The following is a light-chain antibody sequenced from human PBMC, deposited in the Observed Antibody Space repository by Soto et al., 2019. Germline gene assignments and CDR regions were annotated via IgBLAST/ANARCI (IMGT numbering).Light chain of an antibody. Sequence: QSALTQPPSASGSPGQSVTISCTGTSSDVGGYNYVSWYQQHPGKAPKVTIYEVSKRPSGVPDRFFGSKSGNTASLTVSGLQADDEADYYCSSYAGSDIVVFGGGTKLTVL. J-gene: IGLJ2*01. CDR1: SSDVGGYNY. V-gene: IGLV2-8*01. CDR3: SSYAGSDIVV. CDR2: EVS.